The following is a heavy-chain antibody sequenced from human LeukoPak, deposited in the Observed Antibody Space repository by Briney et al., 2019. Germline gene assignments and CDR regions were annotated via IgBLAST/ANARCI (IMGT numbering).Heavy chain of an antibody. Sequence: GEPLKISCEGSGYSFTSYWIGWVRQIPGKGLEWVAIIYPGDSDTIYRPSFEGQVTISADISISTAYLQWSSLKASDTAMYYCARSSDSSGFYDYFDYWGQGTLVTVSS. CDR2: IYPGDSDT. D-gene: IGHD3-22*01. CDR1: GYSFTSYW. J-gene: IGHJ4*02. V-gene: IGHV5-51*01. CDR3: ARSSDSSGFYDYFDY.